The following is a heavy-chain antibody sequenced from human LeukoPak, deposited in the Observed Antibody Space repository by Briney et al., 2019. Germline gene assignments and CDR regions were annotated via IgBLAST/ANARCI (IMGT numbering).Heavy chain of an antibody. CDR2: ISYDGSNK. CDR3: ARSQERYDFWSGQTYYGMDV. Sequence: GGSLRLSCAASRFTFSSYAMHWVRQAPGKGLEWVAVISYDGSNKYYADSVKGRFTISRDNSKNTLYLQMNSLRAEDTAVYYCARSQERYDFWSGQTYYGMDVWGQGTTVTVSS. D-gene: IGHD3-3*01. CDR1: RFTFSSYA. V-gene: IGHV3-30*04. J-gene: IGHJ6*02.